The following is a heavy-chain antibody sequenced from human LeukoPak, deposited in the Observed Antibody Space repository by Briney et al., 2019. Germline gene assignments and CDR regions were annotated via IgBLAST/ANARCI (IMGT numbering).Heavy chain of an antibody. CDR2: INHSGST. D-gene: IGHD2-21*01. CDR3: ARSLWPEDY. Sequence: SETLSLTCAVYGGSFSGYYWSWIRQPPGKGLEWIGEINHSGSTNYNPSLKSRVTISVDTSKNQFSLKLSSVTAADTAVYYCARSLWPEDYWGRGILVTVSS. J-gene: IGHJ4*02. V-gene: IGHV4-34*01. CDR1: GGSFSGYY.